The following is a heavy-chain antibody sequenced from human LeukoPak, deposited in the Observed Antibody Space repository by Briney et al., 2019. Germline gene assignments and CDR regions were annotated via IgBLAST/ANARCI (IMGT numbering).Heavy chain of an antibody. J-gene: IGHJ4*02. CDR3: ARDDEGRSWYRFFDY. Sequence: GGSLRLSCAGSAFTFSSFGMHWVRQAPGKGLEWVAVVSYDGSNEYYADSVKGRFTISRDNSKNIVYLQMNSLRVEDTAVYYCARDDEGRSWYRFFDYWGQGTLVTVSS. CDR1: AFTFSSFG. V-gene: IGHV3-30*03. D-gene: IGHD6-13*01. CDR2: VSYDGSNE.